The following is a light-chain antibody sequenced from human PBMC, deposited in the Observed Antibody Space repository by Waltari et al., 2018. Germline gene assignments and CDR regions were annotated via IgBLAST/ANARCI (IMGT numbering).Light chain of an antibody. Sequence: EIVLIQSPATLSLSPGETATLSCRASQNVDRHLGWYQQKPGLAPRLLIYDASNRATGVPARFSGSGFATDFTLTISSLEPEYFAVYYCQQRNIWPLTFGGGTKVEI. CDR2: DAS. J-gene: IGKJ4*01. CDR3: QQRNIWPLT. CDR1: QNVDRH. V-gene: IGKV3-11*01.